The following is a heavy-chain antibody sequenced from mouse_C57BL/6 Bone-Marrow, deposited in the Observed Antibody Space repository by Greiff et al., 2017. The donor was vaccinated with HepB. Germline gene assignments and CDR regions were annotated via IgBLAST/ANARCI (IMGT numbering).Heavy chain of an antibody. CDR1: GFNIKDDY. J-gene: IGHJ1*03. Sequence: VQLKQSGAELVRPGASVKLSCTASGFNIKDDYMHWVKQRPEQGLEWIGWIDPENGDTEYASKFQGKATITADTSSNTAYLQLSSLTSEDTAVYYCTTHGSRYFDVWGTGTTVTVSS. CDR2: IDPENGDT. CDR3: TTHGSRYFDV. V-gene: IGHV14-4*01.